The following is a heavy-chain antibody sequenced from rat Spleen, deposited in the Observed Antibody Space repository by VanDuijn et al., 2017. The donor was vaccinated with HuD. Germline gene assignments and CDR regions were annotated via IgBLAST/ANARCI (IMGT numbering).Heavy chain of an antibody. CDR1: GFTFSRFA. Sequence: EVEVVESGGGLVQPGRSLKLSCAASGFTFSRFAMAWMRQAPKKGLEWVATITSGGSSTYYRDSVKGRFTISRDNAKSTLYLQMDSLRSEDTATYYCTRHDYFDYWGQGVMVTVSS. V-gene: IGHV5-7*01. CDR3: TRHDYFDY. J-gene: IGHJ2*01. CDR2: ITSGGSST.